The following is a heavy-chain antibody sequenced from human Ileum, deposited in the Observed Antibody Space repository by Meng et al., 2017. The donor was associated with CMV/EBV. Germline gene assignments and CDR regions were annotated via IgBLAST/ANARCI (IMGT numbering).Heavy chain of an antibody. Sequence: QVQLGQSGAEVKKPGASWKVSCKASGYTFTGYYMHWVRQAPGQGLEWMGWINPNSGGTNYAQKFQGRVTMTRDTSISTAYMELSRLRSDDTAVYYCARDWGPRYCSSTSCFGFDPWGQGTLVTVSS. CDR2: INPNSGGT. CDR3: ARDWGPRYCSSTSCFGFDP. J-gene: IGHJ5*02. D-gene: IGHD2-2*01. V-gene: IGHV1-2*02. CDR1: GYTFTGYY.